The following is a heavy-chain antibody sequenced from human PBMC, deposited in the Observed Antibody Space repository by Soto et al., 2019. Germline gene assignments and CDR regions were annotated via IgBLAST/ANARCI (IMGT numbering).Heavy chain of an antibody. D-gene: IGHD3-10*02. CDR3: VRPMAGGDTRWLPLH. J-gene: IGHJ4*02. V-gene: IGHV5-51*01. CDR2: IYPDDSDT. CDR1: GYNFPKTW. Sequence: GESLKISCKASGYNFPKTWIGWVRQMSGKGLEWMGIIYPDDSDTRYSPSFQGQVTISADKFINTAYLQWSSLEASDTAIYYCVRPMAGGDTRWLPLHWGQGTLVTVSS.